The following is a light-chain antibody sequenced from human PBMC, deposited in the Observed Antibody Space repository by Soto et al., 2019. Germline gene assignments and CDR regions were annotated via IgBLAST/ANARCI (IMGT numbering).Light chain of an antibody. J-gene: IGKJ1*01. CDR1: QSIVRW. V-gene: IGKV1-5*01. CDR3: QQYHNYRT. Sequence: DIQMTQSPSTLSASIGDRVTISCRASQSIVRWLAWYQQKPGKAPNLLIYDASNLESGVPSRFSGSGSGTEFTLTISSLQPDDFETYYCQQYHNYRTFGQGTKVEIK. CDR2: DAS.